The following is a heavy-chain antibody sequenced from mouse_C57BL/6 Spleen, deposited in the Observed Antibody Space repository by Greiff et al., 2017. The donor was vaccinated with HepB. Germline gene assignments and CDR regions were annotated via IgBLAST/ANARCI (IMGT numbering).Heavy chain of an antibody. J-gene: IGHJ2*01. CDR2: IDPETGGT. CDR1: GYTFTDYE. Sequence: QVQLKQSGAELVRPGASVTLSCKASGYTFTDYEMHWVKQTPVHGLEWIGAIDPETGGTAYNQKFKGKAILTADKSSSTAYMELRSLTSEDSAVYYCTPDGSSYGYWGQGTTLTVSS. V-gene: IGHV1-15*01. D-gene: IGHD1-1*01. CDR3: TPDGSSYGY.